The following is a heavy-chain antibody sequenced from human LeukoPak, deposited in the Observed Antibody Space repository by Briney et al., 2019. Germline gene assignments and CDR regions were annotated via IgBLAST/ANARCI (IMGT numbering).Heavy chain of an antibody. Sequence: SETLSLTCTVSGVSISSYYWSWIRQPPGKGLEWIGYIYYSGSTNYNPSLKSRVTVSVDTSKNQFSLKLSSVTAADTAVYYCARDLILYRAFDIWGQGTMVTVSS. D-gene: IGHD3/OR15-3a*01. CDR2: IYYSGST. J-gene: IGHJ3*02. CDR1: GVSISSYY. CDR3: ARDLILYRAFDI. V-gene: IGHV4-59*12.